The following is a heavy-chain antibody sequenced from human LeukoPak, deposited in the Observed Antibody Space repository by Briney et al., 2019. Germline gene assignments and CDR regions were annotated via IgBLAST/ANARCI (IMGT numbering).Heavy chain of an antibody. CDR1: GFTFSSYG. Sequence: PGGSLRLSCAASGFTFSSYGMHWVRQAPGKGLEWVAVISYDGSNKYYADSVKGRFTISRDNSKNTLYLQMNSLRAEDTAFYYCAKGFCISTSCFFDYWGQGSLVTVSS. J-gene: IGHJ4*02. V-gene: IGHV3-30*18. CDR2: ISYDGSNK. D-gene: IGHD2-2*01. CDR3: AKGFCISTSCFFDY.